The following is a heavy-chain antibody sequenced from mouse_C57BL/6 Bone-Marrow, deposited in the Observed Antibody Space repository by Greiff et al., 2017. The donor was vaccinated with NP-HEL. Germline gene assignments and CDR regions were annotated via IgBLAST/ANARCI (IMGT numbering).Heavy chain of an antibody. CDR1: GYTFTSYW. V-gene: IGHV1-69*01. CDR3: ARKGAYSNFDY. Sequence: VQLQQPGAELVMPGASVKLSCKASGYTFTSYWMHWVKQRPGQGLEWIGEIDPSDSYTNYNQKFKGKSTLTVDKSSSTAYMQLSSLTSEDSAVYYCARKGAYSNFDYWGQGTTLTVSS. J-gene: IGHJ2*01. CDR2: IDPSDSYT. D-gene: IGHD2-5*01.